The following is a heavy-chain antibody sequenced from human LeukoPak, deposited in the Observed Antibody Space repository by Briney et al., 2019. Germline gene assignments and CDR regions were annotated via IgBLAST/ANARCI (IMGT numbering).Heavy chain of an antibody. D-gene: IGHD5-18*01. CDR2: IYYSGST. CDR1: GGSISSSSYY. V-gene: IGHV4-39*01. J-gene: IGHJ4*02. CDR3: ARRLYAVSGYSYGYYFDY. Sequence: SETLSLTCTVSGGSISSSSYYWGWIRQPPGKGLEWIGSIYYSGSTYYNPSLKSRVTISVDTSKNQFSLKLSSVTAADTAVYYCARRLYAVSGYSYGYYFDYWGQGTLVTVSS.